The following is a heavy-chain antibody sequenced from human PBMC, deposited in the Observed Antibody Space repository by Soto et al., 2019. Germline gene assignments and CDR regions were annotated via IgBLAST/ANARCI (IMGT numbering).Heavy chain of an antibody. CDR1: GFTFSSYG. D-gene: IGHD3-10*01. V-gene: IGHV3-33*01. CDR2: IWYDGSNK. CDR3: AREAGAGWFDP. Sequence: GGSLRLSCAASGFTFSSYGMHWVRQAPGKGLEWVAVIWYDGSNKYYADSVKGRFTISRDNSKNTLYLQMNSLRAEDTAVYYCAREAGAGWFDPWGQGTLVTVSS. J-gene: IGHJ5*02.